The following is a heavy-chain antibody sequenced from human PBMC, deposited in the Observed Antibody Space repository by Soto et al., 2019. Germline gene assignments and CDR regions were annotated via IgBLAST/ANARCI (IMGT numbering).Heavy chain of an antibody. V-gene: IGHV4-30-4*01. CDR2: IYYSGST. Sequence: SETMSLTCTVSGGSISSGDYYWSWIRQPPGKGLEWIGYIYYSGSTYYNPSLKSRVTILVDTSKNQFSLKLSSVTAADTAVYYCARDHADCTNGVCLNWFDPWGQGTLVTVSS. CDR3: ARDHADCTNGVCLNWFDP. D-gene: IGHD2-8*01. J-gene: IGHJ5*02. CDR1: GGSISSGDYY.